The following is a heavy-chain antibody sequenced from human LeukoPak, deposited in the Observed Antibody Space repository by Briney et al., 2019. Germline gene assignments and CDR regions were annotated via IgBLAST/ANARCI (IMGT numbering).Heavy chain of an antibody. V-gene: IGHV3-23*01. CDR1: GFTFSSSA. J-gene: IGHJ4*02. CDR2: ISGTGGST. CDR3: AKGVRDVVVVVAATDY. Sequence: QSGGSLRLSCAASGFTFSSSAMSWVRQAPGKGLEWVSGISGTGGSTYYADSVKGRYTISRDNSKNTLYLQMNSLRAEDTAVYYCAKGVRDVVVVVAATDYWGQGTLVTVSS. D-gene: IGHD2-15*01.